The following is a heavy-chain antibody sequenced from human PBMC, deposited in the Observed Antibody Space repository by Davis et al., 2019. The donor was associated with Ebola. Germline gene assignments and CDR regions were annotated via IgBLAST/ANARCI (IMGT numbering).Heavy chain of an antibody. J-gene: IGHJ4*02. D-gene: IGHD3-3*01. V-gene: IGHV3-7*01. CDR2: IKQDGSEK. Sequence: GESLKISCAASGFTSSSYWMSWVRQAPGKGLEWVANIKQDGSEKYYVDSVKGRFTISRDNAKNSLYLQMNSLRAEDTAVYYCARGRFWSGYYVDYWGQGTLVTVSS. CDR3: ARGRFWSGYYVDY. CDR1: GFTSSSYW.